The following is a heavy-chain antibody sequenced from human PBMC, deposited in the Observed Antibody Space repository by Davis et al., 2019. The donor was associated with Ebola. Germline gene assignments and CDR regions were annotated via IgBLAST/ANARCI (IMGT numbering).Heavy chain of an antibody. CDR1: GGSFSGYY. D-gene: IGHD1-20*01. V-gene: IGHV4-34*01. CDR2: INHSGST. J-gene: IGHJ4*02. CDR3: AGGRMYNWNLNY. Sequence: SETLSLTCAVYGGSFSGYYWSWIRQPPGKGLEWIGEINHSGSTNYNPSLKSRVTISVDTSKNQFSLKLSSVTAADTAVYYCAGGRMYNWNLNYWGQGTLVTVSS.